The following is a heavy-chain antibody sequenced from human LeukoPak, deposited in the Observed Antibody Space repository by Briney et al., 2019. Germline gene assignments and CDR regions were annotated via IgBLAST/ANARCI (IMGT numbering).Heavy chain of an antibody. V-gene: IGHV4-39*07. CDR1: GDSFSSVTDY. J-gene: IGHJ4*02. Sequence: SETLSLTCTVSGDSFSSVTDYWAWIRQPPGKGLEWLGSISYSGTAYYNPSLRSRVTVSRDTSKNQFSLNLNSVTAADTAVYYCVRVRTGSISDHWGQGILVIVSS. CDR2: ISYSGTA. CDR3: VRVRTGSISDH. D-gene: IGHD2-8*02.